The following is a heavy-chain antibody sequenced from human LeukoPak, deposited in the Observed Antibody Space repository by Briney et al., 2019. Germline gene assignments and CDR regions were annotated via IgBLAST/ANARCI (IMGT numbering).Heavy chain of an antibody. CDR3: ARLGLGELTDAFDI. V-gene: IGHV3-21*01. J-gene: IGHJ3*02. D-gene: IGHD3-16*01. CDR2: ITSSSSYI. Sequence: GGSLRLSCAASGFTLSSYTMNWVRQAPGKGLEWVSSITSSSSYIYYADSVKGRFTISRDNAKNSLYLQMNSLRAEDTAVYYCARLGLGELTDAFDIWGQGTMVTVSS. CDR1: GFTLSSYT.